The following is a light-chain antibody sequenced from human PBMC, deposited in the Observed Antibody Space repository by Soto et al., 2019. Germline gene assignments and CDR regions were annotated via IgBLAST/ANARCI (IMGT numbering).Light chain of an antibody. CDR2: GAS. Sequence: EIVMTQSPATLSVSPGERATLSCRASQSVGSDLAWYQQKPGQAPRLVIYGASTRATGIPARFSGSGSGTEFTLTISSLQSEDFAVYYCQQYNNWPRGWTFGQGTKVDIK. CDR1: QSVGSD. J-gene: IGKJ1*01. V-gene: IGKV3-15*01. CDR3: QQYNNWPRGWT.